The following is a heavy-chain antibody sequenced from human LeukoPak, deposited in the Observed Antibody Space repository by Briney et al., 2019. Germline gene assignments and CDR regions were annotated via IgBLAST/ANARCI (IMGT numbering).Heavy chain of an antibody. J-gene: IGHJ6*04. Sequence: GGSLRLSCAASGFTFNSYTMNRVRQAPGKGLEWVSCVSKSSDYIYYADSVRGRFTISRDNAKNLVYLEMNSLRAEDTGVYYCAREKDSRAIRTSDGLDVWGEGTTVTVSP. CDR3: AREKDSRAIRTSDGLDV. D-gene: IGHD3-22*01. V-gene: IGHV3-21*01. CDR1: GFTFNSYT. CDR2: VSKSSDYI.